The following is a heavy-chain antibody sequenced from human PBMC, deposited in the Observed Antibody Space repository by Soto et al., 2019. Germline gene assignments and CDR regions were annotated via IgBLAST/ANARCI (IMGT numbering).Heavy chain of an antibody. CDR3: ARDVEYAQTLYYMDV. CDR2: ISSSGSTI. J-gene: IGHJ6*03. Sequence: PGGSLRLSCAASGFTFSDYYMSWIRQAPGKGLEWVSYISSSGSTIYYADSVKGRFTISRDNAKNSLYLQMNSLRAEDTAVYYCARDVEYAQTLYYMDVWGKGTTVTVSS. CDR1: GFTFSDYY. V-gene: IGHV3-11*01. D-gene: IGHD2-2*01.